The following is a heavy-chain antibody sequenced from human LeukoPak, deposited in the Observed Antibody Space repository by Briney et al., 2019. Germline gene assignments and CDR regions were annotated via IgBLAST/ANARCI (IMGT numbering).Heavy chain of an antibody. CDR2: ISAYNGNT. Sequence: ASVKVSCKASGYTFTSYGISWVRQAPGQGLEWMGWISAYNGNTSYAQKLQGRVTMTTDTSTSTAYMELRSLRSDDTAVYYCAREVDSGSSNWFDPWGQGTLVTVSS. J-gene: IGHJ5*02. D-gene: IGHD1-26*01. V-gene: IGHV1-18*01. CDR3: AREVDSGSSNWFDP. CDR1: GYTFTSYG.